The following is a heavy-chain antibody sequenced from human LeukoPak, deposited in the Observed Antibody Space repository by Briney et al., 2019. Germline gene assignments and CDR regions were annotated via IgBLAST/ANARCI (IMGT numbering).Heavy chain of an antibody. J-gene: IGHJ4*02. CDR1: GGTFSSYA. CDR3: ARSTVTTTTFDY. V-gene: IGHV1-69*04. CDR2: IIPILGIA. D-gene: IGHD4-4*01. Sequence: ASVKVSCKASGGTFSSYAISWVRQAPGQGLEWMGRIIPILGIANYAQKFQGRVTITADKSTSTAYMELSGLRSEDTAVYYCARSTVTTTTFDYWGQGTLVTVSS.